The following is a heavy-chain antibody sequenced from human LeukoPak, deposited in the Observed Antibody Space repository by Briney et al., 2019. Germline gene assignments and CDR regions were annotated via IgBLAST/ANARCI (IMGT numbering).Heavy chain of an antibody. CDR1: GFAFASFA. D-gene: IGHD5-18*01. J-gene: IGHJ3*02. V-gene: IGHV3-23*01. CDR3: ARGYTAMVKGAFDI. Sequence: GGSLRLSCAASGFAFASFALSWVRQAPGKGLEWVSTITGSGGNTYYADSVKGRFTVSRDNSKNTLYLQMNSLRAEDTAVYYCARGYTAMVKGAFDIWGQGTMVTVSS. CDR2: ITGSGGNT.